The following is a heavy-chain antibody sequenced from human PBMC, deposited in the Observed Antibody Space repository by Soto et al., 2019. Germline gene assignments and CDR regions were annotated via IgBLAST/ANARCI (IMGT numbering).Heavy chain of an antibody. CDR2: ISYDGSNK. D-gene: IGHD4-17*01. CDR3: ARAYGDDYGDYYFDY. CDR1: GFTFSSYA. V-gene: IGHV3-30-3*01. Sequence: GGSLRLSCAASGFTFSSYAMHWVRQAPGKGLEWVAVISYDGSNKYYADSVKGRFTISRDNSKNTLYLQMNSLRAEDTAVYYCARAYGDDYGDYYFDYWGQGTRVTVSS. J-gene: IGHJ4*02.